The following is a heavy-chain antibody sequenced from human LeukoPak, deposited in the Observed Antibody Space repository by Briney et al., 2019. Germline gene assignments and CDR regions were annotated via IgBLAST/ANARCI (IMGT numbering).Heavy chain of an antibody. CDR3: ARGGSPPEALGDTFDI. D-gene: IGHD1-26*01. V-gene: IGHV3-74*01. J-gene: IGHJ3*02. CDR2: IVSDGSGT. CDR1: GFTLSRYW. Sequence: GGSLRLSCAASGFTLSRYWMHWVRQAPGKGLVWVSGIVSDGSGTRYADSVRGRCTISRDNGKNTVYLQMNSLRAEDTALYYCARGGSPPEALGDTFDIWGQGTMVTVSS.